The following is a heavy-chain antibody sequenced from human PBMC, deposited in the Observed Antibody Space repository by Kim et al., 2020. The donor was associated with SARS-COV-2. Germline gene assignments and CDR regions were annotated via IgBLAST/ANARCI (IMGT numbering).Heavy chain of an antibody. Sequence: SETLSLTCTVSGGSISSSFNYWGWIRQPPGKGLEWIGSVYHSGSTYDSPSLKSRGTVSVDTSKNEFSLKVTSVTAADTAVYFCARLPHDSSGYVDSWGQGILVTVSS. CDR1: GGSISSSFNY. CDR3: ARLPHDSSGYVDS. CDR2: VYHSGST. V-gene: IGHV4-39*01. J-gene: IGHJ4*02. D-gene: IGHD3-22*01.